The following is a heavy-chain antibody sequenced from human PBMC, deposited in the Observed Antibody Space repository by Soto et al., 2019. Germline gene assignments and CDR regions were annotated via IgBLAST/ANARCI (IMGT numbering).Heavy chain of an antibody. CDR3: AKVLVPDAFDI. J-gene: IGHJ3*02. CDR1: GFTFSSYA. Sequence: GESLKISCAASGFTFSSYAMSWVRQAPGKGLEWVSAISGSGGSTYYADSVKGRFTISRDNSKNTLYLQMNSLRAEDTAVYYCAKVLVPDAFDIWGQGTMVTVSS. D-gene: IGHD1-26*01. CDR2: ISGSGGST. V-gene: IGHV3-23*01.